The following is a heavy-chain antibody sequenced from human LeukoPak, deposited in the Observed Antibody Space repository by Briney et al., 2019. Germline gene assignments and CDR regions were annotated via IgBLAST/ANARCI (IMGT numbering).Heavy chain of an antibody. V-gene: IGHV3-23*01. CDR3: AKGWNSLSFYITH. CDR2: LRVSGDTT. D-gene: IGHD3-10*01. CDR1: GFTFSSYA. Sequence: GGSLRLSGAASGFTFSSYAMEWVGQAPGKGLEWVSGLRVSGDTTHYADSVKGRFTISRDNSKNTLYLQMNSLRVDDTAVYYCAKGWNSLSFYITHWGQGILVTVSS. J-gene: IGHJ4*02.